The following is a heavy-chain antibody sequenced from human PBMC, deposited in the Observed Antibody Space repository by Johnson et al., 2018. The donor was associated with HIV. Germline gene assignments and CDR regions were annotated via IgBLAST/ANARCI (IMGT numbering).Heavy chain of an antibody. CDR2: IRYDGSNK. V-gene: IGHV3-30*02. J-gene: IGHJ3*02. CDR1: GFNFSSNG. Sequence: VQLVESGGDVVQRRGSLRLSCAAFGFNFSSNGMYWVRQAPGKGLEWVAFIRYDGSNKYYADSVKGRFTISRDNSKNTLYLQMNSLRAEDTAVYYCAKDPQADYAFDIWGQGTMVTVSS. CDR3: AKDPQADYAFDI.